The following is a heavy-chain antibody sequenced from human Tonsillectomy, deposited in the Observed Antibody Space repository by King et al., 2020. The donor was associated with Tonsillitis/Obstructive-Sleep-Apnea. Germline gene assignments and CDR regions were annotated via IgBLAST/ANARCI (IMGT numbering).Heavy chain of an antibody. V-gene: IGHV3-30*04. CDR3: ARDKTSGDSSCLDY. CDR1: GFTFSSYA. Sequence: VQLVESGGGVVQPGRSLRLSCAASGFTFSSYAMHWVRQAPGKGLECVAVISYDGSNKYYADSVKGRFTISTDNSKNTLYLQMNSLRAEDTAVYYCARDKTSGDSSCLDYWGQGTLVTVSS. CDR2: ISYDGSNK. D-gene: IGHD3-22*01. J-gene: IGHJ4*02.